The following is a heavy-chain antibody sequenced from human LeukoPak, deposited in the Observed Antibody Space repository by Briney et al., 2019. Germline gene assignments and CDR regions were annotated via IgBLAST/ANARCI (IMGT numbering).Heavy chain of an antibody. D-gene: IGHD6-13*01. CDR1: GGSISSSSYY. V-gene: IGHV4-39*07. CDR3: ARGEQQLGKFDY. CDR2: IYYSGST. Sequence: SETLSLTCTVSGGSISSSSYYWGWIRQHPGKGLEWIRSIYYSGSTYYNPSLKSRVPISVDTSKNQFSLKLSSVTAADTAVYYCARGEQQLGKFDYWGQGTLVTVSS. J-gene: IGHJ4*02.